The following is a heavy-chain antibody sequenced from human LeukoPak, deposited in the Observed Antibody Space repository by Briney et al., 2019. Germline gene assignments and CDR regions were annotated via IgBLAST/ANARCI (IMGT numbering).Heavy chain of an antibody. V-gene: IGHV4-31*03. CDR1: GGSISSGGYY. Sequence: SQTLSLTCTVSGGSISSGGYYWSWIRQHPGKGLEWIGYIYYSGSTYYNPSLKSRVTISVDTSKNQFSLKLSSVTAADTAVYYCARAGRGSSGYYYRSDPDAFDIWGQGTMVTVSS. D-gene: IGHD3-22*01. CDR3: ARAGRGSSGYYYRSDPDAFDI. CDR2: IYYSGST. J-gene: IGHJ3*02.